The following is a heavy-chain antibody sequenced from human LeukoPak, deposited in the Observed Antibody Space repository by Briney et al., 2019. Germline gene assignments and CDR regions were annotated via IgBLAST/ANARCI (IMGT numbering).Heavy chain of an antibody. CDR2: ISGRGSTI. CDR1: GFTFSSYA. CDR3: AKDYCGGDCYSHDAFDI. J-gene: IGHJ3*02. Sequence: PGGSLRLSCAASGFTFSSYAMSWVRQAPGKGLEWVSAISGRGSTIYNADSVKGRFTISRDNAKNSLYLQMNSLRAEDTAVFYCAKDYCGGDCYSHDAFDIWGQGTMVTVSS. V-gene: IGHV3-23*01. D-gene: IGHD2-21*02.